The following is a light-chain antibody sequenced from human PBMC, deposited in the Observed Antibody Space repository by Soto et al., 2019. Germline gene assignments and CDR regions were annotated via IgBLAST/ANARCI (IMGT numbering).Light chain of an antibody. J-gene: IGKJ2*01. CDR3: QQRYSTPYT. V-gene: IGKV1-39*01. CDR2: TAS. CDR1: QSIGSY. Sequence: DLQMTQSPSSLSASVGDRVTITCRASQSIGSYLNWYQQIPGKAPKLLIYTASTLQSGVPSRFSGSGSGTGFTLTIISLQPEDFATYYCQQRYSTPYTFGQGTKLEIK.